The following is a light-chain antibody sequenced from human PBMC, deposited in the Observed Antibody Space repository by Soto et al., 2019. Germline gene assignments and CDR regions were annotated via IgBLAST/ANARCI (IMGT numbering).Light chain of an antibody. CDR3: QVWDSSSDHVI. CDR2: DDS. V-gene: IGLV3-21*02. J-gene: IGLJ2*01. CDR1: VIGSIS. Sequence: SYELTQPPSVSVAPGQTASITCGGNVIGSISVHWYQQKPGQAPVLVVFDDSDRPSGIPERFSGSNSRNTATLTISRVEAGDEADYYCQVWDSSSDHVIFGGGTKLIVL.